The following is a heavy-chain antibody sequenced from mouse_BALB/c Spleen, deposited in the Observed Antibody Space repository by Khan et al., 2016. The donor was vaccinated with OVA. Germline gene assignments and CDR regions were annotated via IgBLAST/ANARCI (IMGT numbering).Heavy chain of an antibody. CDR1: GYSITSDYA. V-gene: IGHV3-2*02. D-gene: IGHD2-14*01. CDR3: ARSGYEAWFAY. J-gene: IGHJ3*01. CDR2: ISYSGST. Sequence: EVQLQESGPGLVKPSQSLSLTCTVTGYSITSDYAWNWIRQFPRNKLEWMGYISYSGSTSYNPSLKSRISFPRDTSKNQFFLQLNSVTTEDTATYCCARSGYEAWFAYWGQGTLVTVSA.